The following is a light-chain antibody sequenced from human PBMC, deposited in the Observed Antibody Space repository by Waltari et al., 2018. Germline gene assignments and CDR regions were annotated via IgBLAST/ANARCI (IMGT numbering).Light chain of an antibody. CDR1: QSVSSN. CDR3: QQYNNWLPIT. V-gene: IGKV3-15*01. CDR2: GAS. Sequence: EIVMTQSPATLSVSPGERATLSCRASQSVSSNLAWYQQKPGQAPRLLIYGASTRATGIPARFSGSGSGTELTLTISSLQSEDFAVYYCQQYNNWLPITFGQGTRLEIK. J-gene: IGKJ5*01.